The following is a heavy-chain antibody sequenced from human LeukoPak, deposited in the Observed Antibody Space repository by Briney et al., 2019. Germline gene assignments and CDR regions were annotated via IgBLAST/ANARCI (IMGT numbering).Heavy chain of an antibody. CDR1: GGTFSSYA. Sequence: ASVTVSCKASGGTFSSYAISWVRQAPGQGLEWMGGIIPIFGTANYAQKFQGRVTMTRDMSTSTVYMELSSLRSEDTAVYYCARAEVDYSNYGVLKWFDPWGQGTLVTVSS. J-gene: IGHJ5*02. CDR3: ARAEVDYSNYGVLKWFDP. CDR2: IIPIFGTA. D-gene: IGHD4-11*01. V-gene: IGHV1-69*05.